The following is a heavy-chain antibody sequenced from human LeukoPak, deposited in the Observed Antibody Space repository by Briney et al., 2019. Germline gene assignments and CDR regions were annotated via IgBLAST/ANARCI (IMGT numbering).Heavy chain of an antibody. CDR2: ISVYNGNT. CDR1: GYTFTSYY. J-gene: IGHJ4*02. Sequence: ASVKVSCKASGYTFTSYYMHWVRQAPGQGLEWMGWISVYNGNTNYAQKLQGRVTMTTDTSASTAYMELSSLRSEDTAVYYCARDLTMIVVVPHYWGQGTLVTVSS. CDR3: ARDLTMIVVVPHY. D-gene: IGHD3-22*01. V-gene: IGHV1-18*04.